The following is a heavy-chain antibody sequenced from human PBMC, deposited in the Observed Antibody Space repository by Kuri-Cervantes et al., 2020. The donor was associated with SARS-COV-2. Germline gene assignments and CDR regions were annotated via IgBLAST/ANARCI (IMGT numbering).Heavy chain of an antibody. CDR2: INPDGSYT. Sequence: GESLKISCAASGFTFSGHWIHWVRQAPGKGLVWVSRINPDGSYTNNADSVKGRFTLSRDNAKNMLFLQMNSLRAEDTALYHCARVRLGTTGTGALWYFDLWGRGTLVTVSS. CDR3: ARVRLGTTGTGALWYFDL. J-gene: IGHJ2*01. CDR1: GFTFSGHW. D-gene: IGHD1-1*01. V-gene: IGHV3-74*01.